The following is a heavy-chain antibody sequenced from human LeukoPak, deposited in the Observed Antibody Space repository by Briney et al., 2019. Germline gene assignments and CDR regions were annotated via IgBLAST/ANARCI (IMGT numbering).Heavy chain of an antibody. V-gene: IGHV3-30*02. CDR1: GFTFGDYA. Sequence: PGGSLRLSCSAFGFTFGDYAFHWVRQAPGKGLEWLAFIRYDGSDSYYADSVKGRFTISRDNSRNTLYLQMSSLRAEDTALYYCATFGVIVRNNYLDYWGQGALVAVSS. CDR3: ATFGVIVRNNYLDY. CDR2: IRYDGSDS. D-gene: IGHD3-3*01. J-gene: IGHJ4*02.